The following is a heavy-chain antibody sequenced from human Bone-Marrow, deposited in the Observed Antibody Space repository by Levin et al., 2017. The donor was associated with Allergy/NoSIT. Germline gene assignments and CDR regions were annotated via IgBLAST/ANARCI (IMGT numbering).Heavy chain of an antibody. CDR2: INHSGST. J-gene: IGHJ6*02. CDR1: GGSFSGYY. CDR3: ARGRVGYCSSTSCFQYDYGMDG. V-gene: IGHV4-34*01. Sequence: SETLSLTCAVYGGSFSGYYWSWIRQPPGKGLEWIGEINHSGSTNYNPSLKSRVTISVDTSKNQFSLKLSSVTAADTAVYYCARGRVGYCSSTSCFQYDYGMDGWGQGTTVTVSS. D-gene: IGHD2-2*01.